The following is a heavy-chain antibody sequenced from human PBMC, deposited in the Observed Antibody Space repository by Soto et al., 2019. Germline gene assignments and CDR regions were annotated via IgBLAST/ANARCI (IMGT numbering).Heavy chain of an antibody. D-gene: IGHD3-3*01. CDR2: ISSSSSTI. V-gene: IGHV3-48*02. CDR1: GFTFRSYR. Sequence: GGSLRLACAASGFTFRSYRMNWVRQAPGKGLEWVSYISSSSSTIYYADSVKGRFTISRDNAKNSLYLQMNSLRDEDTAVYYCARVGPLYYDFWSGYPRDYYGMDVWGQGTTVTVSS. J-gene: IGHJ6*02. CDR3: ARVGPLYYDFWSGYPRDYYGMDV.